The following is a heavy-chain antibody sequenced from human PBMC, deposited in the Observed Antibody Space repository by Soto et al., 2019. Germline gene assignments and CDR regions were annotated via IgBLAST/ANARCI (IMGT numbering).Heavy chain of an antibody. Sequence: GGSLRLSCAASGFTFSSYSMNWVRQALGKGLEWVSYISSSSSTIYYADSVKGRFTISRDNAKNSLYLQMNSLRDEDTAVYYCARDVSRYCSSTSCLLYGMDVWGQGTTVTVSS. CDR3: ARDVSRYCSSTSCLLYGMDV. CDR2: ISSSSSTI. D-gene: IGHD2-2*01. CDR1: GFTFSSYS. J-gene: IGHJ6*02. V-gene: IGHV3-48*02.